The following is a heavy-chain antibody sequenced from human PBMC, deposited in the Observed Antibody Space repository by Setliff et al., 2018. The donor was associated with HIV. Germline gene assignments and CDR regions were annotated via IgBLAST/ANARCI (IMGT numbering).Heavy chain of an antibody. CDR1: GFTFSDYY. D-gene: IGHD6-19*01. Sequence: GGSLRLSCAASGFTFSDYYMSWIRQAPGKGLEWVSYISSSGTNIYYVDSAKGRFTISRDNAKNSLYLQMNSLRAEDTAVYYCARDPGSGWYVNRYLDYWGQGTLVTVSS. V-gene: IGHV3-11*04. J-gene: IGHJ4*02. CDR3: ARDPGSGWYVNRYLDY. CDR2: ISSSGTNI.